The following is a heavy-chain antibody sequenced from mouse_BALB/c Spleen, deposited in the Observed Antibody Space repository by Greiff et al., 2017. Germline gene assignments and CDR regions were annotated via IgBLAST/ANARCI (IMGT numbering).Heavy chain of an antibody. Sequence: EVQLVESGGGLVKPGGSLKLSCAASGFTFSSYAMSWVRQTPEKRLEWVASISSGGSTYYPDSVKGRFTISRDNARNILYLQMSSLRSEDTAMYYCASPHYYGEGFAYWGQGTLVTVSA. CDR3: ASPHYYGEGFAY. CDR1: GFTFSSYA. V-gene: IGHV5-6-5*01. D-gene: IGHD1-1*01. CDR2: ISSGGST. J-gene: IGHJ3*01.